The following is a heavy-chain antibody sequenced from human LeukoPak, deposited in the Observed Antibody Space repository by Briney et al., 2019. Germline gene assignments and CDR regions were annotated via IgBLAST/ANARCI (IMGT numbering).Heavy chain of an antibody. J-gene: IGHJ4*02. CDR3: ARRGYSSSWYPHY. CDR1: GYSFSNYW. V-gene: IGHV5-51*01. Sequence: GESLKISCKGSGYSFSNYWIGWVRQMPGKGLEWMGIIYPGDSDTRYSPSFQGQVTISADKSISTAYLQWSSLEASDTAIYYCARRGYSSSWYPHYRGQGTMATVPS. D-gene: IGHD6-13*01. CDR2: IYPGDSDT.